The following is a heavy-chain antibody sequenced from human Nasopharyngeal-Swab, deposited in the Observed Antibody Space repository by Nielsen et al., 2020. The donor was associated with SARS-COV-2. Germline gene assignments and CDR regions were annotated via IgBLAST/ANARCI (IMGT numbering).Heavy chain of an antibody. CDR3: ATAANYDILTGYYSYYYYMDV. D-gene: IGHD3-9*01. CDR2: VHYSGST. V-gene: IGHV4-59*01. J-gene: IGHJ6*03. Sequence: WIRQPPGKGLEWIAYVHYSGSTDYNPSLKSRVTVSADTVMNQFSLKLDSVTAADAAVYYCATAANYDILTGYYSYYYYMDVWGKGTTVTVSS.